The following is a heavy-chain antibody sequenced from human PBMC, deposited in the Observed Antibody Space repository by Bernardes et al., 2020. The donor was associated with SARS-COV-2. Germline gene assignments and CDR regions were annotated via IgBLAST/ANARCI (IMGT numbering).Heavy chain of an antibody. CDR1: GFTFSDYW. V-gene: IGHV3-74*01. Sequence: GGSLRLSCAASGFTFSDYWMHWVRQAPGKGLEWVSRINNDGTTTPCADSVKGRFTISRDNAKNSLYLQMNSLRDEDTAVYYCAKRNYYGSGSYFVTDPYYYGMDVWGKGTTVNVSS. CDR2: INNDGTTT. J-gene: IGHJ6*04. CDR3: AKRNYYGSGSYFVTDPYYYGMDV. D-gene: IGHD3-10*01.